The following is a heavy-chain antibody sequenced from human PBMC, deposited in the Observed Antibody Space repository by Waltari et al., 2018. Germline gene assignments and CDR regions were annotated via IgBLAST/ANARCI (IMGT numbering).Heavy chain of an antibody. D-gene: IGHD1-26*01. V-gene: IGHV3-7*01. CDR1: GSSVRGYS. J-gene: IGHJ4*02. CDR2: IKEGGSKK. Sequence: EVHLVESGGGLVLPGESLRLSCAASGSSVRGYSMSWVRQAPGKGLEGVANIKEGGSKKEYVYSVKSRFTVSRGGADNSVSLQMNSLRDDDTSVYYCAGWRGRQSEFEHWGQGTLVTVSS. CDR3: AGWRGRQSEFEH.